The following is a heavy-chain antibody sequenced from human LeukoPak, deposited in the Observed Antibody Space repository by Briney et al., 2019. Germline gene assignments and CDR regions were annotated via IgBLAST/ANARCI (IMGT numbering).Heavy chain of an antibody. D-gene: IGHD3-3*01. V-gene: IGHV4-59*12. CDR1: GGSISNYY. CDR2: IYYSGST. Sequence: SETLSLTCTVSGGSISNYYWSWIRQPPGKGLEWIGYIYYSGSTNYNPSLKSRVTMSVNTSKNQFSLRLSSVTAADTAVYYCAREFQYYDFWSGYSVYYSDYWGQGTLVTVSS. J-gene: IGHJ4*02. CDR3: AREFQYYDFWSGYSVYYSDY.